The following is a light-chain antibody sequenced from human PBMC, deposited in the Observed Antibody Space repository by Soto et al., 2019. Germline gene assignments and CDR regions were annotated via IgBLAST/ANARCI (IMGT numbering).Light chain of an antibody. V-gene: IGLV2-14*01. CDR2: DVS. CDR1: SSDVGSYNY. Sequence: QSALTQPASVSGSPGQSITISCTGTSSDVGSYNYVSWYQQHPGKAPKLMIYDVSNRPSGVSNRFSGSKSGNTASLTISGLQAEDEADYYCSSYTTSSTLEFGGGTKVTVL. J-gene: IGLJ2*01. CDR3: SSYTTSSTLE.